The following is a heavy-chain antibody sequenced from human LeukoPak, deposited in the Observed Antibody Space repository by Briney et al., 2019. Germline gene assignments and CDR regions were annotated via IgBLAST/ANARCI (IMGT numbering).Heavy chain of an antibody. Sequence: PSETLSLTCTVPGGSIIGNTYYWGWTRQPPGAGLEWIGTTSYSGSTYYNPSIKSRVTISVDTSKNQFSLRLSSVTAADTALYYCARHGDHYYYMDVWRKGSTATASS. J-gene: IGHJ6*03. CDR2: TSYSGST. V-gene: IGHV4-39*01. CDR1: GGSIIGNTYY. D-gene: IGHD3-3*01. CDR3: ARHGDHYYYMDV.